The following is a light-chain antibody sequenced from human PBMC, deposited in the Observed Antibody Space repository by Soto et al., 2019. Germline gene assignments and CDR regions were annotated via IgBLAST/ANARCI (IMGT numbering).Light chain of an antibody. CDR3: QQRYSWPLT. Sequence: ESVLTQSPATLSLSPGEGATLSCRASQSISSYLAWYQQRPGQAPRLLIYDASNRATGIPARFSGSGSGTDFTLTISSLEPEDFAVYYCQQRYSWPLTFGGGTKVEI. CDR2: DAS. CDR1: QSISSY. J-gene: IGKJ4*01. V-gene: IGKV3-11*01.